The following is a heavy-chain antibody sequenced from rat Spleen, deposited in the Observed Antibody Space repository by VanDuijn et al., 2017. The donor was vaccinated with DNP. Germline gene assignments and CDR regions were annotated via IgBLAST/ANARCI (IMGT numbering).Heavy chain of an antibody. V-gene: IGHV2-63*01. Sequence: QVQLKESGPGLVQPSETLSLTCTVSGFSLTSYSVSWVRQPSGKGPEWMGRMWYDGDTAYNSALKSRLSISRDTSKNQVFLKMNSLQTDDTGTYYCTREFNYPGITEGFYAMDAWGQGTSVTVSS. J-gene: IGHJ4*01. CDR2: MWYDGDT. CDR1: GFSLTSYS. D-gene: IGHD1-4*01. CDR3: TREFNYPGITEGFYAMDA.